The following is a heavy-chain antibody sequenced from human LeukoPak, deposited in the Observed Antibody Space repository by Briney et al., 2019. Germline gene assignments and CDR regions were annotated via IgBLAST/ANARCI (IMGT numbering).Heavy chain of an antibody. V-gene: IGHV4-39*01. CDR1: GGSISSSSYY. D-gene: IGHD2-21*02. Sequence: KPSETLSLTCTVSGGSISSSSYYWGWIRQPPGKGLEWIGSIHYSGSTYYNPSLKSRVTISVDTSKNQFSLKLSSVIAADTAVYYCARLRREVATALFDYWGQGTLVTVSS. CDR2: IHYSGST. J-gene: IGHJ4*02. CDR3: ARLRREVATALFDY.